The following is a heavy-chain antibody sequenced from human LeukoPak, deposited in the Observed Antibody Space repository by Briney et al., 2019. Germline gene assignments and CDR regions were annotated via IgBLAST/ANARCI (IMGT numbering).Heavy chain of an antibody. J-gene: IGHJ4*02. CDR3: VRDHNWAFDY. CDR1: GFTLSSYS. D-gene: IGHD1-1*01. Sequence: GGSLRLSCAASGFTLSSYSMNWVRQAPGKGLEWVSYISSSSTADSVKGRFTISRDNAKNSLYLHMNSLRAEDTAVYYCVRDHNWAFDYWGQGTLVTVSS. V-gene: IGHV3-48*01. CDR2: ISSSST.